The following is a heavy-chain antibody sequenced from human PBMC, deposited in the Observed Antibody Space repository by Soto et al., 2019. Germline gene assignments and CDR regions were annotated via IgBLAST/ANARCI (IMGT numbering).Heavy chain of an antibody. J-gene: IGHJ3*02. CDR1: GFTFSSYW. D-gene: IGHD3-22*01. Sequence: AGSLRLSCAASGFTFSSYWMSWIRQAPGKGLEWVANIKQDGSEKYDVDSVKGRFTISRDNAKNSLYLQMSSLRAEDAAVYYCARDYYDSSGSSPRDAFDIWGQGTMVTVSS. CDR2: IKQDGSEK. V-gene: IGHV3-7*03. CDR3: ARDYYDSSGSSPRDAFDI.